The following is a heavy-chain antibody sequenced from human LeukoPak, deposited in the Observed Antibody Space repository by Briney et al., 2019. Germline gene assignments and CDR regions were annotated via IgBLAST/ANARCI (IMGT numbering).Heavy chain of an antibody. Sequence: GGSLRLSCAASGFTFTSYWMQWVRQAPGKGLVWVSRINIDGSSTTYADSVKGRFTISRDNAKNTLYLQMNSLRAEDTAVYYCAREGDDTSGYYQDYWGQGTLVTVSS. V-gene: IGHV3-74*01. CDR1: GFTFTSYW. CDR2: INIDGSST. D-gene: IGHD3-22*01. CDR3: AREGDDTSGYYQDY. J-gene: IGHJ4*02.